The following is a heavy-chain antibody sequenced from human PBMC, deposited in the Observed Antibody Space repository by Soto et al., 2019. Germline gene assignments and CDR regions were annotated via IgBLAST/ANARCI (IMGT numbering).Heavy chain of an antibody. CDR2: INHSGST. CDR1: GGSFSGYY. CDR3: ASLQGQTTVNYYYYGMDV. Sequence: QVQLQQWGAGLLKPSETLSLTCAVYGGSFSGYYWSWIRQPPGKGLEWIGEINHSGSTNYNPSLKSRVTISVDTSKNQFSLKLSSVTAADTAVYYCASLQGQTTVNYYYYGMDVWGQGTTVTVSS. V-gene: IGHV4-34*01. J-gene: IGHJ6*02. D-gene: IGHD4-17*01.